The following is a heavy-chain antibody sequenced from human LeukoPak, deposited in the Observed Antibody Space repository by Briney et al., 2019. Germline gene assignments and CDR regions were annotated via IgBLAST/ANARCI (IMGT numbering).Heavy chain of an antibody. CDR1: GVSFSGYY. CDR3: ARGGDYYYGMDV. J-gene: IGHJ6*02. V-gene: IGHV4-34*01. Sequence: SETLSLTCAVYGVSFSGYYWSWIRQPPGKGLEWIGEINHSGSTNYNLSLKSRVTISVDTSKNQFSLKLSSVTAADTAVYYCARGGDYYYGMDVWGQGTTVTVSS. CDR2: INHSGST.